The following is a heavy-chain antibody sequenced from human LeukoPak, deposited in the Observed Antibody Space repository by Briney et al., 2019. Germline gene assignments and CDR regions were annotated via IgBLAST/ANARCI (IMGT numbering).Heavy chain of an antibody. CDR2: IYTSGST. J-gene: IGHJ3*02. CDR1: GGSISSGSYY. CDR3: ARGGVAGRERTGAFDI. D-gene: IGHD6-19*01. V-gene: IGHV4-61*02. Sequence: SETLSLTCTVSGGSISSGSYYWSWIRQPAGKGLEWIGRIYTSGSTNYNPSLKSRVTISVDTSKNQFSLKLSSVTAADTAVYYCARGGVAGRERTGAFDIWGQGTMVTVSS.